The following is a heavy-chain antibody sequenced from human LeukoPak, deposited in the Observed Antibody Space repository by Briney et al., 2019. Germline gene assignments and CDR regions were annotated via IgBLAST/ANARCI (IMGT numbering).Heavy chain of an antibody. Sequence: SETLSLTCTVSGGSISSYYWSWIRQPPGKGLEWIGYIYYSGSTNYNPSLKSRVTISVDTSKNQFSLKLSSVTAADTAVYCCASAASSGWAEYFQHWGQGTLVTVSS. CDR1: GGSISSYY. D-gene: IGHD6-19*01. J-gene: IGHJ1*01. CDR2: IYYSGST. V-gene: IGHV4-59*01. CDR3: ASAASSGWAEYFQH.